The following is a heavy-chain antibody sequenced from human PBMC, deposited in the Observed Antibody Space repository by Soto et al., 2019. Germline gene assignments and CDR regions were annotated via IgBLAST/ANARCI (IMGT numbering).Heavy chain of an antibody. J-gene: IGHJ6*02. CDR3: AYKALKDIVVVPAAIFGMDV. D-gene: IGHD2-2*02. V-gene: IGHV1-3*01. Sequence: ASVKVSCKASGYTFTSYAMHWVRQAPGQRLEWMGWINAGNGNTKYSQKFQGRVTITRDTSASTAYMELSSLRSEDTAVYYCAYKALKDIVVVPAAIFGMDVWGQGTTVTVS. CDR1: GYTFTSYA. CDR2: INAGNGNT.